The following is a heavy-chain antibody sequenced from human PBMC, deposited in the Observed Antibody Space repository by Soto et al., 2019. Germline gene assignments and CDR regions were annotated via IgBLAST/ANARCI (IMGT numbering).Heavy chain of an antibody. CDR3: AHRPSYGSGNNWFDP. D-gene: IGHD3-10*01. CDR1: GFSLSTSGVG. V-gene: IGHV2-5*02. J-gene: IGHJ5*02. Sequence: QITLKESGPTLVKPTQTLTLTCTFSGFSLSTSGVGVGWIRQPPGKALEWLALIYWDDDKRYSPSLKSRLTNTKDTPKNPVVLTKTNMDPVENATYYRAHRPSYGSGNNWFDPWGQGTLVTVSS. CDR2: IYWDDDK.